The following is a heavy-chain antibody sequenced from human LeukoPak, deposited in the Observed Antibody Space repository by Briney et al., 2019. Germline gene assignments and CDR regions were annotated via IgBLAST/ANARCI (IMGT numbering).Heavy chain of an antibody. V-gene: IGHV3-23*01. CDR2: ISGSGGST. Sequence: GGSLRLSCAASGFTFSSYAMSWVRQAPGKGLEGVSAISGSGGSTYYADSVKGRFTISRDNSKNPLYLQMNSLRAEDTAVYYGAKEDYYDSSGYSVYFDYWGQGTLVTVSS. CDR3: AKEDYYDSSGYSVYFDY. J-gene: IGHJ4*02. D-gene: IGHD3-22*01. CDR1: GFTFSSYA.